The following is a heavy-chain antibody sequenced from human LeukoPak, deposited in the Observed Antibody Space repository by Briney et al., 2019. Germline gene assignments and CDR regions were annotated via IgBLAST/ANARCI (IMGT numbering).Heavy chain of an antibody. V-gene: IGHV1-2*02. D-gene: IGHD2-2*02. CDR1: GYTFTGYY. J-gene: IGHJ4*02. Sequence: GASVKVSCKASGYTFTGYYMHWVRQAPGQGLEWMGWINPNSGGTNYAQKFQGRVTMTRDTSISTAYMELSRLGSDDTAVYYCARGYCSSTSCYSALANFDYWGQGTLVTVSS. CDR3: ARGYCSSTSCYSALANFDY. CDR2: INPNSGGT.